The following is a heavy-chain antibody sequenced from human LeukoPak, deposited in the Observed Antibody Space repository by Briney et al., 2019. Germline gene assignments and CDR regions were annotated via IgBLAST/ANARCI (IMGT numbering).Heavy chain of an antibody. CDR3: AREGHGLLWFGELIDY. V-gene: IGHV3-21*01. CDR2: ISSSSSYI. Sequence: GGSLRLSCAVSGFTFSSSWMHWVRQAPGKGLEWVSSISSSSSYIYYADSVKGRFTISRDNAKNSLCLQMNSLRAEDTAVYYCAREGHGLLWFGELIDYWGQGTLVTVSS. J-gene: IGHJ4*02. D-gene: IGHD3-10*01. CDR1: GFTFSSSW.